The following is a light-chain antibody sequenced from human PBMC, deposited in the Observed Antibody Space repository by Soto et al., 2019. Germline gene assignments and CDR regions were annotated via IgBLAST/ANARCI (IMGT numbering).Light chain of an antibody. V-gene: IGKV3D-20*02. Sequence: EIVLTQSPGTLSLSPGERATLSYRASQSISSTYLAWYQQKPGQAPRLLIYDASNRATGIPARFSGSGSGTDFTLTISSLEPEDFAVYYCQQRSNWQGATFGGGTKVDIK. CDR1: QSISSTY. CDR2: DAS. J-gene: IGKJ4*01. CDR3: QQRSNWQGAT.